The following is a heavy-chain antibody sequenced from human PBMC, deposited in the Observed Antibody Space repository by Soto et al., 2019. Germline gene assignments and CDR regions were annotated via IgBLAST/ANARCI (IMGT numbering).Heavy chain of an antibody. CDR2: TSAYNGNT. CDR3: ARDRERYCTGGTCYWDPDY. CDR1: GYTFTTYG. D-gene: IGHD2-15*01. V-gene: IGHV1-18*01. Sequence: ASVKVSCKGSGYTFTTYGISWVRQAPGQGLEWMGWTSAYNGNTNYAQKFQDRVTMTTDTSTSTAYMELRSLRSDDTAVYYCARDRERYCTGGTCYWDPDYWGQGILVTVSS. J-gene: IGHJ4*01.